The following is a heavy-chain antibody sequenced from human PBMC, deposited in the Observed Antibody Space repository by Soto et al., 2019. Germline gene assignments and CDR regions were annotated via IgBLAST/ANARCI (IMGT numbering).Heavy chain of an antibody. CDR1: VFSFSSYA. Sequence: GGALRLSCAASVFSFSSYAMSWVRQAPGKGLEWVPAISGSGGSTYYADSVKGRFTISRDNSKNTLYLQMNSLRAEDTAVYYCAKELRYFDWLLSHDAFDIWGQGTMVTVSS. CDR2: ISGSGGST. V-gene: IGHV3-23*01. CDR3: AKELRYFDWLLSHDAFDI. D-gene: IGHD3-9*01. J-gene: IGHJ3*02.